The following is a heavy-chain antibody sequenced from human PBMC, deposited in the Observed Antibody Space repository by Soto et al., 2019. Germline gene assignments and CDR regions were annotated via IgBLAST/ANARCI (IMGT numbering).Heavy chain of an antibody. CDR2: INPSGGST. CDR3: ARVNLFRHAFDI. V-gene: IGHV1-46*03. D-gene: IGHD3-10*01. J-gene: IGHJ3*02. CDR1: GYTFTSYY. Sequence: ASVKISCKASGYTFTSYYMHLVRQAPGQGLEWMGIINPSGGSTSYAQKFQGRVTMTRDTSTSTVYMELSSLRSEDTAVYSCARVNLFRHAFDIWGQGTMVTVSS.